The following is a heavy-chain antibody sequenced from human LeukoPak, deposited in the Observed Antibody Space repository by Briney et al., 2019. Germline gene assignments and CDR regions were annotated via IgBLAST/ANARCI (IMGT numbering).Heavy chain of an antibody. V-gene: IGHV1-8*01. CDR1: GYTFTNYD. J-gene: IGHJ5*02. D-gene: IGHD6-19*01. Sequence: GASVKVSCKASGYTFTNYDINWVRRATGQGLEWMAWMDPKSGNTGYAQKFQDRVFLTMNTSINTAYMELSGLRSEDTAIYYCARPPRSSDWYLNYFDPWGQGTLVTVSS. CDR2: MDPKSGNT. CDR3: ARPPRSSDWYLNYFDP.